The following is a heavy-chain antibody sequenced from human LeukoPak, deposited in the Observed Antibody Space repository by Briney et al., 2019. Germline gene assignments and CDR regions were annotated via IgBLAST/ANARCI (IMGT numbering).Heavy chain of an antibody. V-gene: IGHV4-31*01. CDR1: GDPMNSGGHY. Sequence: PSETLSLTCTVSGDPMNSGGHYWTWIRQDPGKGLEWIGHIHYGGFTDYNPTLKTPCLITVAPSKNVFSLDLTSVTAADTAVYFCARSWVETSFFDFWGQGVQVIVSS. CDR2: IHYGGFT. CDR3: ARSWVETSFFDF. J-gene: IGHJ5*01. D-gene: IGHD3-16*01.